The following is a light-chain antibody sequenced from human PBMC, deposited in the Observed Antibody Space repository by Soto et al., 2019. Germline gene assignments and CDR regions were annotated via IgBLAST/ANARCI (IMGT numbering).Light chain of an antibody. Sequence: ETVMTQSPSTLSVSRGERATLXXRASQSIGSNLAWYQQKPGQSPXLLIYGASTRATCLPARFSGSVSLTEFTLTISSLQSEDFALYYCQQYNNWPVTFGQGTRLE. J-gene: IGKJ5*01. V-gene: IGKV3-15*01. CDR3: QQYNNWPVT. CDR1: QSIGSN. CDR2: GAS.